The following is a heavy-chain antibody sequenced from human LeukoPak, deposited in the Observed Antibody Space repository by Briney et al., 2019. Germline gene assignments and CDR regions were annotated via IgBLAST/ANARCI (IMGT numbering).Heavy chain of an antibody. CDR3: ARDRRHQYSSSSAYFDY. J-gene: IGHJ4*02. Sequence: PSETLSLTCTVSGGSISSGGYYWSWIRQPPGKGLEWIGYIYHSGSTYYNPSLKSRVTISVDRSKNQFSLKLSSVTAADTAVYYCARDRRHQYSSSSAYFDYWGQGTLVTVSS. D-gene: IGHD6-6*01. CDR2: IYHSGST. CDR1: GGSISSGGYY. V-gene: IGHV4-30-2*01.